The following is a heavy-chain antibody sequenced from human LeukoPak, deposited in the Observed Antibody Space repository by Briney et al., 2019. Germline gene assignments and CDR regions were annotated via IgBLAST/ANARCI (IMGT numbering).Heavy chain of an antibody. CDR1: GFTVSSNY. J-gene: IGHJ4*02. Sequence: QAGGSLRLSCAASGFTVSSNYMSWVRQAPGKGLEWVSVIYSGGSTYYADSVRGRFTISRDNSKNTLYLQMNSLRAEDTAVYYCARDLLGSGWHNWGQGTLVTVSS. D-gene: IGHD6-19*01. CDR3: ARDLLGSGWHN. CDR2: IYSGGST. V-gene: IGHV3-53*01.